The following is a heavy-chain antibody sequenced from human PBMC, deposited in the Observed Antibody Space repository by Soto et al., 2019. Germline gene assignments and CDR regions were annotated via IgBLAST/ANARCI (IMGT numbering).Heavy chain of an antibody. Sequence: QVQLVQSGAEVKKPGSSVKVSCKASGDTFSSYTISWVRQAPGQGLEWMGRIIPILDIANYAQKSQGRVTITADKSTSTAYMELSSLRSEDTAVYYCAAGGHGAFDIWGQGTMVTVSS. D-gene: IGHD1-26*01. CDR2: IIPILDIA. CDR1: GDTFSSYT. V-gene: IGHV1-69*02. J-gene: IGHJ3*02. CDR3: AAGGHGAFDI.